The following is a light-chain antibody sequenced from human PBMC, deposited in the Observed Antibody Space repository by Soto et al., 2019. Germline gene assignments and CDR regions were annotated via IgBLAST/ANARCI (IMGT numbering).Light chain of an antibody. J-gene: IGLJ1*01. CDR1: SSDVGGYNY. CDR3: CSYAGRYSYV. V-gene: IGLV2-11*01. Sequence: QSVLTQPRSVSGSPGQSVTISCTGTSSDVGGYNYVSRYQQHPGKAPKLMIYDVSKQPSGVPDRFSGSKSGNTASLTISGLQAEDEADYYCCSYAGRYSYVFGTGTKVTVL. CDR2: DVS.